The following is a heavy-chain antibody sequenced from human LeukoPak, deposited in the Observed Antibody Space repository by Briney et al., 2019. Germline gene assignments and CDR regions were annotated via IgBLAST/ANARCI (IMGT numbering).Heavy chain of an antibody. CDR1: GFTFSSYE. CDR3: ARDQEGWVLSIDVFDI. J-gene: IGHJ3*02. D-gene: IGHD1-26*01. CDR2: ISSSGSTI. V-gene: IGHV3-48*03. Sequence: GGSLRLSCAASGFTFSSYEMNWVRQAPGKGLEWVSYISSSGSTIYYADSVKGRFTISRDNAKNSLYLQMNSLRAEDTAVYYCARDQEGWVLSIDVFDIRGQGTMVTVSS.